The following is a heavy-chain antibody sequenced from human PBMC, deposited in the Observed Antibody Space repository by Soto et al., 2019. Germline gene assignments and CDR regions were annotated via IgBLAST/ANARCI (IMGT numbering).Heavy chain of an antibody. V-gene: IGHV4-38-2*01. J-gene: IGHJ3*02. CDR1: GYSISSGYY. D-gene: IGHD3-22*01. CDR3: ARGNTYYYGSSFDI. Sequence: SETLSLTCAVSGYSISSGYYWGCIRQPPGKGLEWSGSIYHSGSTYYNPPLKSRVTISVDTSKNQFFLKLSSVTAADTAVYYCARGNTYYYGSSFDIWGQGTMVTVSS. CDR2: IYHSGST.